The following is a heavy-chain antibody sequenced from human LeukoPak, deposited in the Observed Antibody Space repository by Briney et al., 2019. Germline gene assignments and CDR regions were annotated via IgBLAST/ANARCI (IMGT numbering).Heavy chain of an antibody. Sequence: PGGSLRLSCAGSGFTFSSYSMSWVRQSPGKGLEWVSYISTGSSPIFYADSVKGRFTISRDNAKNSLYLQMNSLRAEDTAVYYCARETYSSSWYEHYYYYYMDVWGKGTTVTISS. D-gene: IGHD6-13*01. CDR3: ARETYSSSWYEHYYYYYMDV. V-gene: IGHV3-48*04. J-gene: IGHJ6*03. CDR1: GFTFSSYS. CDR2: ISTGSSPI.